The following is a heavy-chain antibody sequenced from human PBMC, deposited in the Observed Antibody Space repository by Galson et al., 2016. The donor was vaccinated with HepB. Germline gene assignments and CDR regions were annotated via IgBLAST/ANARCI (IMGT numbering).Heavy chain of an antibody. CDR3: MREAPGDYFDY. CDR1: XXSITTXXW. CDR2: IYNSGDT. Sequence: LSLTCAVSXXSITTXXWWSXXRQPPGKGXXXMGQIYNSGDTNLNPSLKSRLTMSVDRSKNQFSLKLNSVTAADTALYFCMREAPGDYFDYWGQGVSVTX. V-gene: IGHV4-4*01. J-gene: IGHJ4*02.